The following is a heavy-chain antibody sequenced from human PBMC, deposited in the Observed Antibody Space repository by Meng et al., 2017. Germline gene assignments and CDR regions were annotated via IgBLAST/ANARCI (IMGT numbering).Heavy chain of an antibody. CDR2: IYHSGST. Sequence: SETLSLTCAVSGYSISSGYYWGWIRQPPGKGLEWIGSIYHSGSTYYNPSLKSRVTISGDTSKNQFSQKLSSVTAADTAVYYCARDLAEDPSFEWYFDLWGRGTRVTVAS. J-gene: IGHJ2*01. CDR1: GYSISSGYY. V-gene: IGHV4-38-2*02. D-gene: IGHD6-19*01. CDR3: ARDLAEDPSFEWYFDL.